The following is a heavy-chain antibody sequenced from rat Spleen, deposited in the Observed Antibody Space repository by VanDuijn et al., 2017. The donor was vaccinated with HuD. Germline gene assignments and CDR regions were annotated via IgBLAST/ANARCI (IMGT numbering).Heavy chain of an antibody. V-gene: IGHV2-19*01. CDR2: IQNGGDT. J-gene: IGHJ3*01. Sequence: QVQLRESGPGLVQPSQTLSLTCTVSGFSLSNYHVHWVRRPPGKGLEWMGRIQNGGDTDYNSVLKARLSISRDTSKSQVFLELNSLQTDETGIYYCTREELFSGYLLRFAYWGQGTLVTVSA. CDR1: GFSLSNYH. D-gene: IGHD2-5*01. CDR3: TREELFSGYLLRFAY.